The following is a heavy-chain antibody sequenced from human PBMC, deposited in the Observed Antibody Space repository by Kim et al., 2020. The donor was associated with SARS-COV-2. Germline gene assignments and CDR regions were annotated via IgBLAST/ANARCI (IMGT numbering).Heavy chain of an antibody. J-gene: IGHJ4*02. CDR2: IYSGGST. CDR3: AREIPVPYYYESSGFRSYEK. CDR1: GFTVSSNY. V-gene: IGHV3-53*01. Sequence: GGSLRLSCAASGFTVSSNYMSWVRQAPGKGLEWVSVIYSGGSTYYADSVKGRFTISRDNSKNTLNLQMNSLRAEDTAVYYCAREIPVPYYYESSGFRSYEKWGQGTLVTVSS. D-gene: IGHD3-22*01.